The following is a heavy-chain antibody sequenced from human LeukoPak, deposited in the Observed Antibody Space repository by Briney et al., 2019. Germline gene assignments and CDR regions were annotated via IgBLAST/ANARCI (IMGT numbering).Heavy chain of an antibody. Sequence: SETLSLTCTVSGYSINSGYFWGWVRQPPGKGPEWIGSIFHTGDVYYNPSLRSRVTISVDTSKNQFSLKLSSVTAADTAVYYCARGRRLRNPVVAAFDIWGQGTMVTVSS. D-gene: IGHD2-15*01. CDR1: GYSINSGYF. V-gene: IGHV4-38-2*02. CDR3: ARGRRLRNPVVAAFDI. CDR2: IFHTGDV. J-gene: IGHJ3*02.